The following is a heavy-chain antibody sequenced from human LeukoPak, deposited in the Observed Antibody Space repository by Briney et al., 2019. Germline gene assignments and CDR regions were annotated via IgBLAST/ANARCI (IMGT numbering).Heavy chain of an antibody. CDR1: GGSFSGYY. V-gene: IGHV4-34*01. CDR3: ARGRTTAMATPYYFVY. D-gene: IGHD5-18*01. J-gene: IGHJ4*02. CDR2: INHSGST. Sequence: SETLSLTCAVYGGSFSGYYWSWIRQPPGKGLEWIGEINHSGSTNYNPSLKSRVTISVDTSKNQFSLKLSSVTAADTAVYYCARGRTTAMATPYYFVYCGQGTLVTVSS.